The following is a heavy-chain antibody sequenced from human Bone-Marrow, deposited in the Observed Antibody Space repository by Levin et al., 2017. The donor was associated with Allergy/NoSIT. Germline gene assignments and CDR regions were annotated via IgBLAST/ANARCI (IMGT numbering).Heavy chain of an antibody. Sequence: SQTLSLTCTVSGGSISSGDYYWSWIRQPPGKGLEWIGYIYYSGSTYYNPSLKSRVTISVDTSKNQFSLKLSSVTAADTAVYYCARQCSGGSCCFDYWGQGTLVTVSS. J-gene: IGHJ4*02. D-gene: IGHD2-15*01. CDR2: IYYSGST. CDR1: GGSISSGDYY. CDR3: ARQCSGGSCCFDY. V-gene: IGHV4-30-4*01.